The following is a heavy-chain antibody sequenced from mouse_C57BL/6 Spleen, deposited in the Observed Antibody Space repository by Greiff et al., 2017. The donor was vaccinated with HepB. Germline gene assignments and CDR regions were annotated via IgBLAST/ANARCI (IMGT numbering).Heavy chain of an antibody. Sequence: VQLKQSGPVLVKPGASVKMSCKASGYTFTDYYMNWVKQSHGKSLEWIGVINPYNGGTSYNQKFKGKATLTVDKSSSTAYMELNSLTSEDSAVYYCARRDLLWSYYAMDYWGQGTSVTVSS. CDR2: INPYNGGT. D-gene: IGHD2-1*01. J-gene: IGHJ4*01. CDR3: ARRDLLWSYYAMDY. V-gene: IGHV1-19*01. CDR1: GYTFTDYY.